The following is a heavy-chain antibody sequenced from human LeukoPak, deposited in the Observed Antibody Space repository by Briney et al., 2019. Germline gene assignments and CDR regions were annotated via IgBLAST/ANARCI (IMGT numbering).Heavy chain of an antibody. CDR1: VFPLNSYL. CDR2: IKRGGSEE. D-gene: IGHD1-14*01. Sequence: GGSLRLSCAASVFPLNSYLMSWLRQAPGRGLEGVANIKRGGSEESYLVSVKGRFTVSRDNAKNSLFLQMNSLRGEDTAVYYCARGNPNRNALDLWGQGTMVTISS. J-gene: IGHJ3*01. CDR3: ARGNPNRNALDL. V-gene: IGHV3-7*01.